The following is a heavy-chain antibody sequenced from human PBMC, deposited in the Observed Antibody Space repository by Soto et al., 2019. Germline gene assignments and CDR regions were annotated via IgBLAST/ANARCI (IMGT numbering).Heavy chain of an antibody. V-gene: IGHV4-34*01. D-gene: IGHD4-17*01. Sequence: QVQLQQWGAGLLKPSETLSLTCAVYGGSFSGYYWSWIRQPPGKGLEWIGEINHSGSTNYNPSLTCRVTIXEDXSXIQFSLKLSSVTAADTAVYYCARGLTTVTTVRYFDYWGQGTLVTVSS. CDR3: ARGLTTVTTVRYFDY. CDR2: INHSGST. J-gene: IGHJ4*02. CDR1: GGSFSGYY.